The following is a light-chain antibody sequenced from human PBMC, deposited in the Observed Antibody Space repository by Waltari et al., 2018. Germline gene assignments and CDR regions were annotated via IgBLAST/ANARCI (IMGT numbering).Light chain of an antibody. CDR2: GAS. J-gene: IGKJ1*01. V-gene: IGKV3-20*01. Sequence: EVVLTQSPGTLSLSPGERVTLSCRASQSVSRALAWYQQEPGQAPRLLIYGASIRATGIPDRFSGSGSGTDFSLTISRLEPTDSAMYYCQHYVRLPATFGQGTKVEIK. CDR1: QSVSRA. CDR3: QHYVRLPAT.